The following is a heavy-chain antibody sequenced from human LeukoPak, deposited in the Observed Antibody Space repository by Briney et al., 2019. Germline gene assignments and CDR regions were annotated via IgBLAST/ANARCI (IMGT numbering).Heavy chain of an antibody. J-gene: IGHJ6*03. CDR2: ISYDGSNK. Sequence: GGSLRLSCAASGFTFSSYGMHWVRQAPGKGLEWVAVISYDGSNKYYADSVKGRFTISRDNSKNTLYLQMNSLRAEDTAVYYCARVTLCSSTSCYPRYYYYYMDVWGKGTTVTVSS. CDR3: ARVTLCSSTSCYPRYYYYYMDV. D-gene: IGHD2-2*01. CDR1: GFTFSSYG. V-gene: IGHV3-30*03.